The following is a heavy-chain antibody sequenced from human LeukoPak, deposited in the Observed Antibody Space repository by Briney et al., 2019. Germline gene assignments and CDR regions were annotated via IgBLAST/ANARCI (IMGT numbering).Heavy chain of an antibody. Sequence: ASVKVSCKASGGTFSSYAISWVRQAPGQGLEWMGGIIPIFGTANYAQKFQGRVTITADESTSTAYMELSSLRSEDTAVYYCAITMLGWDGGYELKPFDYWGQGTLVTVSS. D-gene: IGHD5-12*01. CDR3: AITMLGWDGGYELKPFDY. CDR1: GGTFSSYA. CDR2: IIPIFGTA. V-gene: IGHV1-69*13. J-gene: IGHJ4*02.